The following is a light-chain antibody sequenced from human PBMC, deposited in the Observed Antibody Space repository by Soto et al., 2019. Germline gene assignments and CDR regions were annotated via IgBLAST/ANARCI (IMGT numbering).Light chain of an antibody. CDR2: EVT. CDR3: NSYAGSNNLV. J-gene: IGLJ2*01. V-gene: IGLV2-8*01. Sequence: QSALTQPPSASGSPGQSVTISCTGTSSDVGAYNYVSWYQQQPGEVPKLLIYEVTQRPSGVPDRFSGSKSGNTASLTVSGLQAEDEADYYCNSYAGSNNLVFGGGTKLTVL. CDR1: SSDVGAYNY.